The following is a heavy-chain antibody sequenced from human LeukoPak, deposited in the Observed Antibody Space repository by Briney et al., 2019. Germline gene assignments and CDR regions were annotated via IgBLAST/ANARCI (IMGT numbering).Heavy chain of an antibody. CDR1: GGSISSGGYY. V-gene: IGHV4-31*03. CDR3: ARNYGSGTNWFDP. D-gene: IGHD3-10*01. J-gene: IGHJ5*02. CDR2: IYYSGST. Sequence: SETLSLTCTVSGGSISSGGYYWSWIRQHPGKGLEWIGYIYYSGSTYYNPSLKSRVTISVDTSKNQFSLKLSSVTAADTAVYYCARNYGSGTNWFDPWGQGTLVTVSS.